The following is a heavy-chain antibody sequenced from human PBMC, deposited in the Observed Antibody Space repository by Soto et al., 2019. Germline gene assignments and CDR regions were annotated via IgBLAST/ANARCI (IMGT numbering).Heavy chain of an antibody. CDR2: ISSTSSYI. J-gene: IGHJ3*02. D-gene: IGHD2-2*01. Sequence: EVQLVESGGGLVKPGGSLRLSCAASGFIFSSHSMNWVRQAPGKGLESVSFISSTSSYIYYADSVTGRFTISRDNAKDVLYLQMNSLRAEDTAVYNCARGTTRRGGAFDIWGQGTMVSVSS. CDR3: ARGTTRRGGAFDI. V-gene: IGHV3-21*02. CDR1: GFIFSSHS.